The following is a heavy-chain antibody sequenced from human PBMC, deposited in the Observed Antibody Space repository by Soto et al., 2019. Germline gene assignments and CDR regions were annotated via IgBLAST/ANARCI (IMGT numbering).Heavy chain of an antibody. CDR2: TYYRSKWYN. J-gene: IGHJ5*02. CDR1: GDSVSSNSAA. D-gene: IGHD6-13*01. V-gene: IGHV6-1*01. Sequence: SQTLSLTCAISGDSVSSNSAAWNWIRQSPSKGLEWLGRTYYRSKWYNDYAVSVKSRITINPDTSKNQYSLQLSSVTPEDTAVYHCARAVAAAGNWFDPWGQGTLVTVSS. CDR3: ARAVAAAGNWFDP.